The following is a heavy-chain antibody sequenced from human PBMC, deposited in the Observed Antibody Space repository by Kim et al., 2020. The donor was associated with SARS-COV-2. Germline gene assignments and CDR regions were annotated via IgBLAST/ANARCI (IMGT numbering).Heavy chain of an antibody. D-gene: IGHD3-22*01. CDR2: IIPIFGTA. J-gene: IGHJ5*02. Sequence: SVKVSCKASGGTFSSYAISWVRQAPGQGLEWMGGIIPIFGTANYAQKFQGRVTITADESTSTAYMELSSLRSEDTAVYYCATPHPDSSGYSLAYNWFDPWGQGTLVTVSS. CDR3: ATPHPDSSGYSLAYNWFDP. CDR1: GGTFSSYA. V-gene: IGHV1-69*13.